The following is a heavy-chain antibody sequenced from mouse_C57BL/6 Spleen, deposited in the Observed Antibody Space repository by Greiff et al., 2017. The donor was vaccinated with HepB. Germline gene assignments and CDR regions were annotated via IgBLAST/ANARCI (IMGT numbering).Heavy chain of an antibody. CDR2: IWSGGST. CDR1: GFSLNSYG. V-gene: IGHV2-2*01. J-gene: IGHJ4*01. Sequence: QVQLKESGPGLVQPSQSLSITCTVSGFSLNSYGVHWVRQSPGKGLEWLVVIWSGGSTDYTAAFISRLSISKDNSKSQVFFKMNSLQADDTAIYYCARNLEGGAMDYWGQGTSVTVSS. CDR3: ARNLEGGAMDY.